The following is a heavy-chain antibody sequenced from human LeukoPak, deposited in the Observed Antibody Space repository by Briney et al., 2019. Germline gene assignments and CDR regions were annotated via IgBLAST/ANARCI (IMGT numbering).Heavy chain of an antibody. CDR3: ARSGYSSSWKKPDY. V-gene: IGHV3-30*02. Sequence: GGSLRLSCAASGFTFSSYGMHWVRQAPGKGLEWVAFIRYDGGKKYYADSVKGRFTISRDNAKNSLYLQMNSLRAEDTAVYYCARSGYSSSWKKPDYWGQGTLVTVSS. D-gene: IGHD6-13*01. J-gene: IGHJ4*02. CDR2: IRYDGGKK. CDR1: GFTFSSYG.